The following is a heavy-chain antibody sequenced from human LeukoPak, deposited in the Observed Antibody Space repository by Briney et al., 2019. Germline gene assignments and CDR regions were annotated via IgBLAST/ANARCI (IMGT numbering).Heavy chain of an antibody. D-gene: IGHD3-10*01. CDR2: IYSGGST. CDR1: GFTVSSNY. V-gene: IGHV3-53*01. CDR3: ARALWFGPYYYYYGMDV. Sequence: GGSLRLSCAASGFTVSSNYMSWVRQAPGKGLEWVSVIYSGGSTYYADSVKGRFTISRDNSKNTLYLQMNSLRAEDTAVYYCARALWFGPYYYYYGMDVWGQGTTVTVSS. J-gene: IGHJ6*02.